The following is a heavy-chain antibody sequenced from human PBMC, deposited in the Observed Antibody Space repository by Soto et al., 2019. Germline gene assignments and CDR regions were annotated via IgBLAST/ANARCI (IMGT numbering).Heavy chain of an antibody. V-gene: IGHV1-69*01. CDR3: ARDRRDGYNPFDY. Sequence: QVQLVQSGAEVQKPESSVKVSCKASGGTFGSYAINWVRQAPGQGLEWMGGIIPMYDTIDYAQKFQGRVTITADESTSTAYMELSSLRSEDTAVYYCARDRRDGYNPFDYWGQGTLVTVSS. D-gene: IGHD5-12*01. CDR1: GGTFGSYA. CDR2: IIPMYDTI. J-gene: IGHJ4*02.